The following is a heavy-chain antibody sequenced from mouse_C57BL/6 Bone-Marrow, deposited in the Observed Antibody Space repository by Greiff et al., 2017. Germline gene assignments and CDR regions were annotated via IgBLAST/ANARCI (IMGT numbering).Heavy chain of an antibody. V-gene: IGHV6-3*01. J-gene: IGHJ1*03. CDR2: IRLKSDNYAT. Sequence: EVKLMESGGGLVQPGGSMKLSCVASGFTFSNYWMNWVRQSPEKGLEWVAQIRLKSDNYATHYAESVKGRFTISRDDSKSSVYLQMNNLRAEDTGIYYCTVTTVVATGYWYFDVWGTGTTVTVSS. CDR3: TVTTVVATGYWYFDV. CDR1: GFTFSNYW. D-gene: IGHD1-1*01.